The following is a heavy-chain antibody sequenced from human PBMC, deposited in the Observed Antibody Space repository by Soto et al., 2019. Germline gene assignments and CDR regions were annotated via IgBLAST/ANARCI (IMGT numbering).Heavy chain of an antibody. CDR2: INPGNGNT. V-gene: IGHV1-3*01. CDR3: ARGGYFDSSNYLAY. J-gene: IGHJ4*02. D-gene: IGHD3-22*01. Sequence: ASVKVSCKASGYTFTSYGINWVRQAPGRGLEWMGRINPGNGNTKYSQQLQGRVIIDRDTSASTAYMELSSLRSEDTAVYYCARGGYFDSSNYLAYWGLGTLVTVSS. CDR1: GYTFTSYG.